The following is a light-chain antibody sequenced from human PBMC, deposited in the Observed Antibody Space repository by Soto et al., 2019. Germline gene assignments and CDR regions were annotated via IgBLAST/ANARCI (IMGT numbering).Light chain of an antibody. Sequence: EIVLTQSPVTLSLSPGQRATLSCRASVMISTYVAWYPQEPGQAPRLLIYDASNRATGVPARFSGSGSGTDFTLPISAPEPDDFAVYYCQDRSHWTFGRGTKVDI. CDR2: DAS. CDR1: VMISTY. V-gene: IGKV3-11*01. J-gene: IGKJ1*01. CDR3: QDRSHWT.